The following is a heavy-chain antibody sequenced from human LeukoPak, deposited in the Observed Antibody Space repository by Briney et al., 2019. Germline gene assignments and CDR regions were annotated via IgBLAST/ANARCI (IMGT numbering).Heavy chain of an antibody. CDR1: GFTFSIYA. D-gene: IGHD1-20*01. CDR3: ARERYNWNDAYNWFDP. V-gene: IGHV3-7*03. Sequence: GGSLRLSCAASGFTFSIYAMSWVRQAPGEGLEWVANIKQDGSEKYYVDSVKGRFTISRDNAKNSLYLQMNSLRAEDTAVYYCARERYNWNDAYNWFDPWGQGTLVTVSS. CDR2: IKQDGSEK. J-gene: IGHJ5*02.